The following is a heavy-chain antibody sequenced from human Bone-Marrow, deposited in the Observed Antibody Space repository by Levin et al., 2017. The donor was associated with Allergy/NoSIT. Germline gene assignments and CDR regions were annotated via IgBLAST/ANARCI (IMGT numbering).Heavy chain of an antibody. V-gene: IGHV4-34*01. D-gene: IGHD5-18*01. Sequence: NASETLSLTCAVYGGSFSGYYWSWVRQPPGKGLEWIGDINHSGTTNYVPSLKSRVSMSVDTSKNQFSLRLSSVTAADAAVYYCARTSYSFGFRVAFDTWGQGTVVIVSS. CDR1: GGSFSGYY. J-gene: IGHJ3*02. CDR3: ARTSYSFGFRVAFDT. CDR2: INHSGTT.